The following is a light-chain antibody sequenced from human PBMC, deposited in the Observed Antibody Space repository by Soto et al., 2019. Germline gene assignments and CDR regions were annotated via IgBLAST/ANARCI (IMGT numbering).Light chain of an antibody. CDR1: QGISSA. CDR3: QQFNSYPIT. V-gene: IGKV1-13*02. J-gene: IGKJ5*01. Sequence: AIQLTQSPSSLSASVGDRVTITCRASQGISSALAWYRQKPGKAPKLLIYDASSVESGVPSRFSGSGSGTDFTLAISSLQPEDFATYYCQQFNSYPITFGQGTRLEIK. CDR2: DAS.